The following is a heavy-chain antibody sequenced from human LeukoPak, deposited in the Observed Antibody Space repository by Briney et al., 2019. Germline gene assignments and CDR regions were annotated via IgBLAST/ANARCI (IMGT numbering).Heavy chain of an antibody. Sequence: PGGSLRLSCAASGFTFSSYAMSWVRQAPGKGLEWVSAISGSGGSTYYADSVKGWFTISRDNSKNTLYLQMNSLRAEDTAVYYCAKYLIGGIAARPPDYWGQGTLVTVSS. CDR1: GFTFSSYA. CDR3: AKYLIGGIAARPPDY. J-gene: IGHJ4*02. D-gene: IGHD6-6*01. CDR2: ISGSGGST. V-gene: IGHV3-23*01.